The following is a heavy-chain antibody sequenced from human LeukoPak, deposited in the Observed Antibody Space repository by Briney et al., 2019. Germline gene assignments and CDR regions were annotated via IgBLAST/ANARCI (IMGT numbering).Heavy chain of an antibody. D-gene: IGHD3-3*01. V-gene: IGHV3-7*01. CDR1: GFSLSSYW. Sequence: PGGSLRLSCAASGFSLSSYWMSWVRQAPGKGLEWVATINEDERENYYVASVKGRFTIYRDNVKNSLYLQMNSLRVEDTAVYYCARGSNWRLPSFLDYWGQGTLVTVSS. CDR3: ARGSNWRLPSFLDY. CDR2: INEDEREN. J-gene: IGHJ4*02.